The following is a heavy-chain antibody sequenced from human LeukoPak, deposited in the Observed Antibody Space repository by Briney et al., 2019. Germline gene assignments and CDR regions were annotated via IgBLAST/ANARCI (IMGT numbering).Heavy chain of an antibody. D-gene: IGHD3-10*01. Sequence: ASVKVSCKASGYTFTSYYMHWVRQAPGQGLEWMGITNPSGGSTSYAQKFQGRVTMTRDTSTSTVYMELSSLRSEDTAVYYCARFFSGSGSYYNQNWFDPWGQGTLVTVSS. V-gene: IGHV1-46*01. CDR3: ARFFSGSGSYYNQNWFDP. CDR1: GYTFTSYY. CDR2: TNPSGGST. J-gene: IGHJ5*02.